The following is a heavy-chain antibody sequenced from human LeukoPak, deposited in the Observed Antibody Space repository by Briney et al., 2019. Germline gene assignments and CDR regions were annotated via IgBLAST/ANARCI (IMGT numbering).Heavy chain of an antibody. CDR2: ISSSSSTI. J-gene: IGHJ4*02. V-gene: IGHV3-48*04. D-gene: IGHD1-26*01. Sequence: GGSVILSGSCSGFTFISYSMNGVRQAPGQGLEWVSFISSSSSTIYYADSVNGRFTNSRDNAKNSMYLQMNSLRGEDTAVYYCARDRGGSYSAIDYWGQGTLVTVSS. CDR3: ARDRGGSYSAIDY. CDR1: GFTFISYS.